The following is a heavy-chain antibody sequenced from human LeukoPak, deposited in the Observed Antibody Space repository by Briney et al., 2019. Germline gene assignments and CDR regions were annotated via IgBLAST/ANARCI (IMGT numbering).Heavy chain of an antibody. Sequence: GGSLRLSCAATGFTFSSYSMNWVRQAPGKGLEWVSSISSRSSYIYYADSVKGRFTISRDNAKNSLYLQMNSLRAEDTAVYYCARVVPEILGLFEYWGQGTLVTVSS. CDR3: ARVVPEILGLFEY. CDR2: ISSRSSYI. CDR1: GFTFSSYS. D-gene: IGHD1-14*01. V-gene: IGHV3-21*01. J-gene: IGHJ4*02.